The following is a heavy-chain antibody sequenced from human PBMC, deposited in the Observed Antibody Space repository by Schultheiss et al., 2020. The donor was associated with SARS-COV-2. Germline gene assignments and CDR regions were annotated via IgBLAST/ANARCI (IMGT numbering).Heavy chain of an antibody. CDR3: ARGRAGDSSIRSPVMDV. CDR2: INHSGST. V-gene: IGHV4-34*01. Sequence: SETLSLTCAVFGESFSGYYWSWIRQPPGKGLEWIGEINHSGSTNYNPSLKSRVTISVDTSKNQFSLKLSSVTAADTAVYYCARGRAGDSSIRSPVMDVWGQGTTVTVSS. J-gene: IGHJ6*02. CDR1: GESFSGYY. D-gene: IGHD6-13*01.